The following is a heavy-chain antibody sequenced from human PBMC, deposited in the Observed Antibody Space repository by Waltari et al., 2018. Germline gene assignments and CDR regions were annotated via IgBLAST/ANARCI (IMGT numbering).Heavy chain of an antibody. CDR2: IYWDDDK. J-gene: IGHJ6*02. CDR3: AHRPYSSSLYYYYGMDV. V-gene: IGHV2-5*02. CDR1: GFSLSTSGVG. Sequence: QITLKESGPTLVKPTQTLTLTCTFSGFSLSTSGVGVGWIRQPPGKALEWLALIYWDDDKRYSPSLKSRLTITKDTSKNQVVRTMTNMDPVDTATYYCAHRPYSSSLYYYYGMDVWGQGTTVTVSS. D-gene: IGHD6-6*01.